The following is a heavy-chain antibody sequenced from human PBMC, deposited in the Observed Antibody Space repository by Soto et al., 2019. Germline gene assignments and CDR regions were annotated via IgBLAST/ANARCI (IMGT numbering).Heavy chain of an antibody. V-gene: IGHV3-23*01. CDR2: ISASGEKP. D-gene: IGHD6-19*01. CDR1: GFAFSDYP. CDR3: AKLEWLEFGGDY. Sequence: EVHLLESGGGVVQPGKSLKISCATSGFAFSDYPMTWVRQPPGQGLEWVSGISASGEKPYYAESVKGRFTISRDNSKNTLYLQMNSLRVEETGIYYCAKLEWLEFGGDYWGQGTLVSVSS. J-gene: IGHJ4*02.